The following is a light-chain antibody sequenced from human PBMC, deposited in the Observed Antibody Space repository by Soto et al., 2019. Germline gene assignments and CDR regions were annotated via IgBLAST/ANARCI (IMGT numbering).Light chain of an antibody. CDR2: RNN. V-gene: IGLV1-47*01. CDR1: SSNIESNY. J-gene: IGLJ2*01. Sequence: QSVLTQPPSASGTPGQRVTISCSGSSSNIESNYVYWYQQLPGTAPRLLIYRNNQRPSGVPDRFSGSKSGTSASLAISALRSEDEADYYCTVWDDSLRGRLFGGGTKVNVL. CDR3: TVWDDSLRGRL.